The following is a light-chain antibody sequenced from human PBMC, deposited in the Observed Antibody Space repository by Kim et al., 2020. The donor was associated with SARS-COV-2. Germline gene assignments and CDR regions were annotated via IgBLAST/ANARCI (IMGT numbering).Light chain of an antibody. CDR3: QQYNNWPYT. V-gene: IGKV3-15*01. CDR1: QSVGRN. Sequence: SVSPGERATLSCRASQSVGRNLAWYQQKPGQAPRLLIFGASTRATGIPARFSGSGSGTEFTLTISSLQSEDFAVYYCQQYNNWPYTFGQGTKLEI. J-gene: IGKJ2*01. CDR2: GAS.